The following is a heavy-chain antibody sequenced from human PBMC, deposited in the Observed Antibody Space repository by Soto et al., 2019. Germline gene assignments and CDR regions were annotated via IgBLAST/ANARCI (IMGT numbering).Heavy chain of an antibody. CDR3: ARVRRRPITTVVTYFDY. Sequence: ASGTLSLTWAVYGGSFRGCCWRWIRQPPGEGLEWIGEINHSGSTNYNPSLKSRVTISVDTSKNQFSLKLSSVTAADTAVYYCARVRRRPITTVVTYFDYWGQGTLVTVSS. V-gene: IGHV4-34*01. J-gene: IGHJ4*02. D-gene: IGHD4-17*01. CDR1: GGSFRGCC. CDR2: INHSGST.